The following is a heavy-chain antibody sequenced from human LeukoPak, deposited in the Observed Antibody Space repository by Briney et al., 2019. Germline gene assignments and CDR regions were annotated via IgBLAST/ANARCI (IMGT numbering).Heavy chain of an antibody. D-gene: IGHD5-18*01. Sequence: PGGSLRLSCAASGFTFSSYGMHWVRQAPGKGLDWVAFIHHDGSNKYYADSVRGRFTISRDNSKNTLYLQMNSLRAEDTAVYYCARGSQLWFYWGQGTLVTVSS. J-gene: IGHJ4*02. CDR3: ARGSQLWFY. V-gene: IGHV3-30*02. CDR1: GFTFSSYG. CDR2: IHHDGSNK.